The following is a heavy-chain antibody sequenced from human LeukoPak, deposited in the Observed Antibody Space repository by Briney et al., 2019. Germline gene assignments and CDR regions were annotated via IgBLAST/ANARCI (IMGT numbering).Heavy chain of an antibody. V-gene: IGHV1-2*04. D-gene: IGHD5-24*01. J-gene: IGHJ4*02. CDR1: GYTFTGYY. CDR3: ARSDRDGYNLDY. Sequence: ASVKVSCKASGYTFTGYYMRWVRQAPGQGLEWMGWINPNSGGTNYAQKFQGWVTMTRDTSISTAYMELSRLRSDDTAVYYCARSDRDGYNLDYWGQGTLVTVSS. CDR2: INPNSGGT.